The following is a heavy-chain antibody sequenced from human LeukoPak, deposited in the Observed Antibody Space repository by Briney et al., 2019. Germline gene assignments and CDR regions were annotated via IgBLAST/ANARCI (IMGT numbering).Heavy chain of an antibody. D-gene: IGHD1-7*01. Sequence: GGSLRLSCAASGFTFSSYEMNWVRQAPGKGLEWVSYISSSGSTIYYADPVKGRFTISRDNAKNSLYLQMNSLRAEDTAVYYCARTNYSPVLFDYWGQGTLVTVSS. CDR1: GFTFSSYE. J-gene: IGHJ4*02. CDR3: ARTNYSPVLFDY. V-gene: IGHV3-48*03. CDR2: ISSSGSTI.